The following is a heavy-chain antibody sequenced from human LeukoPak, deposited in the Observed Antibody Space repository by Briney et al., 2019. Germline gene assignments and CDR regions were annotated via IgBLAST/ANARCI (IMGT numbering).Heavy chain of an antibody. V-gene: IGHV3-30*02. J-gene: IGHJ4*02. Sequence: GGSLRLSCAASRFTFSNYGMHWVRQAPGKGLEWVAFIRYDGSNKYYADSVKGRSTISRDNSKNNLYLQMNSLGPEDTAVYYCAKVQAQLVSFGELNYWGQGILVTVSS. CDR1: RFTFSNYG. CDR2: IRYDGSNK. CDR3: AKVQAQLVSFGELNY. D-gene: IGHD3-10*01.